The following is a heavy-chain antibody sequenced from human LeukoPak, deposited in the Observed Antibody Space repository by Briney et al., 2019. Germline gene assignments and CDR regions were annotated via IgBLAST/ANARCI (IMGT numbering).Heavy chain of an antibody. CDR2: IYYSGST. Sequence: SETLSLTCTVSGGSISSSSYYWGWIRQPPGKGLEWIGSIYYSGSTYYNPSLKSRVTISVDTSKNQFSLKLSSVTAADTAVYYCARGQVAAAGTGGNFDYWGQGTLVTVSS. D-gene: IGHD6-13*01. CDR3: ARGQVAAAGTGGNFDY. CDR1: GGSISSSSYY. J-gene: IGHJ4*02. V-gene: IGHV4-39*07.